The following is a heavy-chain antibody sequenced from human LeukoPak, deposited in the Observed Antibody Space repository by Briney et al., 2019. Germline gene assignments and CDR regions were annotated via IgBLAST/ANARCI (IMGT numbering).Heavy chain of an antibody. CDR3: ARGDYYDSSGYYQRILLDFDY. J-gene: IGHJ4*02. Sequence: SETLSLTCTVSGGSISSSSYYWGWIRQPPGKGLEWIGSIYYSGSTYYNPSLKSRVTISVDTSKNQFSLKLSSVTAADTAVYYCARGDYYDSSGYYQRILLDFDYWGQGTLVTVSS. V-gene: IGHV4-39*07. D-gene: IGHD3-22*01. CDR1: GGSISSSSYY. CDR2: IYYSGST.